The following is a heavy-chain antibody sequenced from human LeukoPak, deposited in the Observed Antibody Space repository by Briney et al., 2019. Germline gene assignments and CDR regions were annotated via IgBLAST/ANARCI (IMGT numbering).Heavy chain of an antibody. D-gene: IGHD3-16*02. CDR2: INAYTGNT. CDR3: ARDLDKLSRASRTHYYYYNMDV. V-gene: IGHV1-18*01. Sequence: ASVKVSCKASGYTFTTYGISRVRQAPGQGLEWMGWINAYTGNTNYVQNLQGRVTMTTDTATSTAYMELWSLRSDDSAVYYCARDLDKLSRASRTHYYYYNMDVWGQGTTVTVSS. J-gene: IGHJ6*02. CDR1: GYTFTTYG.